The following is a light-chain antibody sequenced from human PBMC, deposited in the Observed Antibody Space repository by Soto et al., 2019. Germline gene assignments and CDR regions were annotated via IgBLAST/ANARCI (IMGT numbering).Light chain of an antibody. V-gene: IGKV3-11*01. CDR3: QQRSTWPRT. CDR2: DVS. J-gene: IGKJ1*01. Sequence: EIVLTQSPATLSLSPGERATLSCRASQTVSSYLAWYQQKPGQAPRLLIYDVSNRATGISARFSGSGSGTDFTLTISSLEPEDFAVYYCQQRSTWPRTFGQGTKV. CDR1: QTVSSY.